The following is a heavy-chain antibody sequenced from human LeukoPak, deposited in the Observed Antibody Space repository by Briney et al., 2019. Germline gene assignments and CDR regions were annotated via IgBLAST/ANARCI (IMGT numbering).Heavy chain of an antibody. CDR1: GFTFSSYE. D-gene: IGHD1-20*01. CDR3: ARDGANWNDGDFDY. V-gene: IGHV3-48*03. J-gene: IGHJ4*02. CDR2: ISSSGSTI. Sequence: PGGSLRLSCAASGFTFSSYEMNWVRQAPGKGLEWVSYISSSGSTIYYADSVKGRFTISRDNAKNSLYLQMKSLRGEDKAVYYCARDGANWNDGDFDYWGQGTLVTVSS.